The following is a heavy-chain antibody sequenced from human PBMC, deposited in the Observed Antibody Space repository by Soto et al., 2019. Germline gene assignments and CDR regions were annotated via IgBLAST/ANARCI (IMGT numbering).Heavy chain of an antibody. D-gene: IGHD4-17*01. CDR3: ARHLGDPRYYYSGLDV. J-gene: IGHJ6*02. CDR1: GYSFTTYW. V-gene: IGHV5-51*01. Sequence: PGESLKISCKGSGYSFTTYWIGWARPMPVKGLEWMGSTDPADSDSRYSPSFQGQVPISADKSISTAYLQWSGLNASDAAMYYCARHLGDPRYYYSGLDVWGQGTTVTVSS. CDR2: TDPADSDS.